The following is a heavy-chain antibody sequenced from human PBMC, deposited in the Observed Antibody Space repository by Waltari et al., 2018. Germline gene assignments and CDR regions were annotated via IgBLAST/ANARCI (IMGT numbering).Heavy chain of an antibody. CDR1: GYSISSGYY. D-gene: IGHD2-2*01. J-gene: IGHJ4*02. V-gene: IGHV4-38-2*02. CDR3: ARGCSSITCWTTWGFDY. CDR2: MDHSGST. Sequence: QVQLQESGPGLVKPSETLSLTCSVSGYSISSGYYWGWIRQPPGKGLEWIGSMDHSGSTYSHPSLRSRLTMSVDTSKNQVYLKLSSVTAADTAVYYCARGCSSITCWTTWGFDYWGQGILVTVSS.